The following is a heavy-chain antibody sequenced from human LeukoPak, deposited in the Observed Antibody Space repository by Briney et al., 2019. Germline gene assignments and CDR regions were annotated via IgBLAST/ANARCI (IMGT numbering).Heavy chain of an antibody. CDR2: MSGSGGST. D-gene: IGHD2-2*02. CDR3: AKGYCSSTSCYKGGTDY. J-gene: IGHJ4*02. V-gene: IGHV3-23*01. CDR1: GFTFSSYA. Sequence: GGSLRLSCAASGFTFSSYAMSWVRQAPGKGLEWVSGMSGSGGSTYYADSVKGRFTISRDNSKNTLYLQMNSLRAEDTAVYYCAKGYCSSTSCYKGGTDYWGQGTLVTVSS.